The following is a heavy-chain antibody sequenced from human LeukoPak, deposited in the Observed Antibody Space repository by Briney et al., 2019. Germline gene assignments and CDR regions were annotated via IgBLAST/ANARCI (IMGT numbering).Heavy chain of an antibody. V-gene: IGHV3-33*06. CDR1: GFTFSSYG. Sequence: HPGRSLRLSCAASGFTFSSYGMHWVRQAPGKGLEWVAVIWYDGSNKYYADSVKGRFTISRDNSKNTLYLQMNSLRAEDTAVYYCAKEYYDYVWGSYRSPFLDYWGQGTLVTVSS. CDR2: IWYDGSNK. CDR3: AKEYYDYVWGSYRSPFLDY. D-gene: IGHD3-16*02. J-gene: IGHJ4*02.